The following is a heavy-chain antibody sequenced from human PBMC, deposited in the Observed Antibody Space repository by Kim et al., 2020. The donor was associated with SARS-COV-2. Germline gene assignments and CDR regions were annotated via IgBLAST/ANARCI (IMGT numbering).Heavy chain of an antibody. D-gene: IGHD6-6*01. Sequence: EKYYVDSVKGRCTISRDNAKNSLYLQMNSLRAEDTAVYYCARGSWWFDPWGQGTLVTVSS. CDR2: EK. V-gene: IGHV3-7*01. J-gene: IGHJ5*02. CDR3: ARGSWWFDP.